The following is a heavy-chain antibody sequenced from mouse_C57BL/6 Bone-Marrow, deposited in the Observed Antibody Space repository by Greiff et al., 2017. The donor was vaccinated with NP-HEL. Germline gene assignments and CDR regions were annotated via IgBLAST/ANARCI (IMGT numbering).Heavy chain of an antibody. CDR1: GYTFTSYW. CDR3: VRWHYGSGDAMDY. V-gene: IGHV1-69*01. Sequence: VQLQQPGAELVMPGASVKLSCKASGYTFTSYWMHWVKQRPGQGLEWIGEIDPSDSYTNYNQKFKGKSTLTVDKSSSTAYMQLSSLTSEDSAVYYCVRWHYGSGDAMDYWGQGTSVTVSS. CDR2: IDPSDSYT. J-gene: IGHJ4*01. D-gene: IGHD1-1*01.